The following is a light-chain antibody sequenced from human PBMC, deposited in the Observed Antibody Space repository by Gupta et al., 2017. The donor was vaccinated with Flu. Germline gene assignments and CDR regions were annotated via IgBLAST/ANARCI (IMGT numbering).Light chain of an antibody. J-gene: IGLJ3*02. CDR3: QTWGSGFQV. Sequence: QPVLTQSPSASASVGASVKLTCTLSSGHSNYDIAWQQQQPEKGPRYLMRLNSDGSHTKGDGIPDRFSGSSSGAERYLTISSLQSADEADYYCQTWGSGFQVFGGGTKLTVL. CDR2: LNSDGSH. V-gene: IGLV4-69*01. CDR1: SGHSNYD.